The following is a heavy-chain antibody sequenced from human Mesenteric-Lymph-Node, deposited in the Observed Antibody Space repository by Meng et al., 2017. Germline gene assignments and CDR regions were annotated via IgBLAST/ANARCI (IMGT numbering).Heavy chain of an antibody. CDR2: IYYSGST. V-gene: IGHV4-31*03. CDR3: ARGERYCSSTSCFHDAFDI. Sequence: SETLSLTCTVSGGSISSGGYYWSWIRQHPGKGLEWIGYIYYSGSTYYNPSLKSRVTISVDTSKNQFSLKLSSVTAADTAVYYCARGERYCSSTSCFHDAFDIWGQGTMVTVSS. CDR1: GGSISSGGYY. D-gene: IGHD2-2*01. J-gene: IGHJ3*02.